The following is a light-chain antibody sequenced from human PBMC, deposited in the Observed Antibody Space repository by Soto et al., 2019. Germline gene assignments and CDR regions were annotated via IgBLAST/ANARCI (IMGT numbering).Light chain of an antibody. V-gene: IGKV3-11*01. J-gene: IGKJ5*01. CDR2: GAS. Sequence: EIVLTQSPATLSLSPGERATLSCRASQSVSSYLAWYQQKPGQAPRLLIYGASNRATGIPARFSGSGSGTDFTLSISSLEAEDFAVYYCQQRSNWPSSITFGHGTRLE. CDR3: QQRSNWPSSIT. CDR1: QSVSSY.